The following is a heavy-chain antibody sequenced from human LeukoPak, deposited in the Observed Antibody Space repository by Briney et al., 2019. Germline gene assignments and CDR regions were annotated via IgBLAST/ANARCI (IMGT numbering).Heavy chain of an antibody. D-gene: IGHD5-12*01. CDR3: ASRSGYYFDY. V-gene: IGHV4-34*01. Sequence: TSETLSLTCTVSGASVNSDDYYWSWIRQPPGKGLEWIGEINHSGSTNYNPSLKSRVTISVDTSKNQFSLKLSSVTAADTAVYYCASRSGYYFDYWGQGTLVTVSS. CDR2: INHSGST. J-gene: IGHJ4*02. CDR1: GASVNSDDYY.